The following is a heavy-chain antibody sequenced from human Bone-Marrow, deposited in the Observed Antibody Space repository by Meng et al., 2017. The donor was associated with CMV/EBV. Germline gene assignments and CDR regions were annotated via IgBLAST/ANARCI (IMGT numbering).Heavy chain of an antibody. Sequence: GESLKISCAASGFTFSSYSMNWVRQAPGKGLEWVSSISSSSSYIYYADSVKGRFTISRDNSKNTLYLQMNSLRAEDTAVYYCAKYPRYCSSTSCYDYYFDYWGQGTLVTVSS. J-gene: IGHJ4*02. D-gene: IGHD2-2*01. V-gene: IGHV3-21*01. CDR3: AKYPRYCSSTSCYDYYFDY. CDR1: GFTFSSYS. CDR2: ISSSSSYI.